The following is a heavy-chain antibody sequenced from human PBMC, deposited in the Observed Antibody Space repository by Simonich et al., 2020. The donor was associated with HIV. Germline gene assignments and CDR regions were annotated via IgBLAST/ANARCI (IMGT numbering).Heavy chain of an antibody. D-gene: IGHD5-18*01. CDR1: VGSISSSSYY. J-gene: IGHJ4*02. Sequence: QVQLQPWGAGLLKPSETLSLTCAVYVGSISSSSYYWGWIPQPPGKGLEWIGRVYYGGSTHNNPSRKSRVTISVDTSKNQFSLKLSSVTAADTALYYCARHSQYNYGYSGFDSWGQGTRVTVSS. V-gene: IGHV4-39*01. CDR3: ARHSQYNYGYSGFDS. CDR2: VYYGGST.